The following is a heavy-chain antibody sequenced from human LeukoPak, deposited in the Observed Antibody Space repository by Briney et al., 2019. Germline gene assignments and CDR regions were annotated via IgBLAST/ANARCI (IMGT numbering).Heavy chain of an antibody. CDR3: AKLASYYYDSSGYYPDY. D-gene: IGHD3-22*01. CDR2: ISYDGSNK. Sequence: GGSLRLSCAASGFTFSSYGMHWVRQAPGKGLEWVAVISYDGSNKYYADSVKGRFTISRDNSKNTLYLQMNSLRAEDTAVYYCAKLASYYYDSSGYYPDYWGQGTLVTVSS. CDR1: GFTFSSYG. J-gene: IGHJ4*02. V-gene: IGHV3-30*18.